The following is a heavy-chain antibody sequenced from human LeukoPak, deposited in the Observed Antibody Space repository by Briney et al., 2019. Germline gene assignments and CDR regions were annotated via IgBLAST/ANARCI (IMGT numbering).Heavy chain of an antibody. J-gene: IGHJ4*02. V-gene: IGHV3-30*18. CDR1: GFTFSSYG. D-gene: IGHD1-26*01. Sequence: PGGSLRLSCAASGFTFSSYGMHWVRQAPGKGLEWVAAISYDESDKYYADSVKGRFSSSRDNSKNTLYLEMNSLRAEDTAVYYCAEDRTIVGATAFDYWGQGTLVTVSS. CDR3: AEDRTIVGATAFDY. CDR2: ISYDESDK.